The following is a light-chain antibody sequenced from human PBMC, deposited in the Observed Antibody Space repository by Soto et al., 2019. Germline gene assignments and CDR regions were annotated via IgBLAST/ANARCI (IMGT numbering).Light chain of an antibody. Sequence: EIMMTQSPVTLSVSPGERATLSCRASQSVSSNLAWYQQKPGQAPRLLIYGASTRATGIPARFSGSGYGTDFTLTISSLQPEDFATYYCLQDYNYPWTFGQGTKVDIK. J-gene: IGKJ1*01. V-gene: IGKV3-15*01. CDR3: LQDYNYPWT. CDR1: QSVSSN. CDR2: GAS.